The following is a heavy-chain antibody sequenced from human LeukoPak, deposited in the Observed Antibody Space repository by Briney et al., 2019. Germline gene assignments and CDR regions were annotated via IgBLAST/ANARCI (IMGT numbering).Heavy chain of an antibody. CDR1: GGSISSYY. J-gene: IGHJ6*02. D-gene: IGHD6-13*01. CDR2: IYYSGST. V-gene: IGHV4-59*12. Sequence: SETLSLTCTVSGGSISSYYWSWIRQPPGKGLEWIGYIYYSGSTNYNPSLKSRVTISVDTSKNQFSLKLSSVTAADTAVYYCARGGGAAAGTRYYYYYGLDVWGQGTTVTVSS. CDR3: ARGGGAAAGTRYYYYYGLDV.